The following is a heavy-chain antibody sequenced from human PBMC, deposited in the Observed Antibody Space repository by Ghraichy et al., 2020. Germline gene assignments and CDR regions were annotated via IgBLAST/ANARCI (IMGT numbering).Heavy chain of an antibody. CDR3: ARGPLLLWFGEFAGTHWFDP. D-gene: IGHD3-10*01. CDR1: GGSFSGYY. Sequence: SETLSLTCAVYGGSFSGYYWSWIRQPPGKGLEWIGEINHSGSPNYNPSLKSRVTISVDTSKNQFSLKLSSVTAADTAVYYCARGPLLLWFGEFAGTHWFDPWGQGTLVTVSS. V-gene: IGHV4-34*01. CDR2: INHSGSP. J-gene: IGHJ5*02.